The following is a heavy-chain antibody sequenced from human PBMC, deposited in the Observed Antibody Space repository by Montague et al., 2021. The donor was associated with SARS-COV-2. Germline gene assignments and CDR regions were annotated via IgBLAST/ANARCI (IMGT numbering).Heavy chain of an antibody. CDR3: ARAGGFDNSGYVGRLRTYYFDY. CDR2: IYYTGSR. V-gene: IGHV4-39*07. Sequence: SETLSLTCTVSGASIRSSDHYWGWIRQPPGKGLEWIGSIYYTGSRYYTPSLTSRLTISADTPRYQFSLELTSVTAADTAIYYCARAGGFDNSGYVGRLRTYYFDYWGQGLLVTVSS. D-gene: IGHD3-22*01. CDR1: GASIRSSDHY. J-gene: IGHJ4*02.